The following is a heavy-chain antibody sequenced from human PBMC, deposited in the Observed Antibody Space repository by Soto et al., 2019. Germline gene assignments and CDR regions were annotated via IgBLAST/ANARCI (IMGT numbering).Heavy chain of an antibody. CDR2: IFSNDEK. J-gene: IGHJ5*02. CDR1: GFSLSNTRMG. CDR3: TRIEKGSATYT. V-gene: IGHV2-26*01. Sequence: QVTLKESGPVLVKPTETLTLTCTVSGFSLSNTRMGVSWIRQPPGQALEWLAHIFSNDEKSYSTSLKSRLTISKDTSKSHVVLSMTNMDPGDTATDYCTRIEKGSATYTWGQGTLVTVSS. D-gene: IGHD3-10*01.